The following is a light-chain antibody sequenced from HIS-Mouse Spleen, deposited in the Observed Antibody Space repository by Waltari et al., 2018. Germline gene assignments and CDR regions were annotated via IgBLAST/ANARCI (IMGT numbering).Light chain of an antibody. CDR2: DVS. CDR1: SSDVGGYNY. CDR3: CSYAGSLRV. V-gene: IGLV2-11*01. Sequence: QSALTQPRSVSGSPGQSVTISCTGTSSDVGGYNYVSWYQQHPGNAPKLMIYDVSKRPSGVPDRFSGSKSGNTASLTISGLQAEDEADYYCCSYAGSLRVFGTGTKVTVL. J-gene: IGLJ1*01.